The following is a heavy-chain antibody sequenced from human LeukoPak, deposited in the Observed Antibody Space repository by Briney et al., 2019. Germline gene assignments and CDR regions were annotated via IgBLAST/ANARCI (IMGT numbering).Heavy chain of an antibody. Sequence: GGSLRLSCAASGFTVSSHYISWVRQAPGNGLEWVSVIYSGGSKYYADTVEGRFTISRDNSKNTLYPEMNSLRAEDTGVYYCARDSPKYGMDVWGQGTPVTVSS. CDR2: IYSGGSK. V-gene: IGHV3-53*01. CDR3: ARDSPKYGMDV. J-gene: IGHJ6*02. CDR1: GFTVSSHY.